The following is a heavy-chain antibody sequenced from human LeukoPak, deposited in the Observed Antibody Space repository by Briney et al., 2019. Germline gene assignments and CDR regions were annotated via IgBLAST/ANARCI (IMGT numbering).Heavy chain of an antibody. V-gene: IGHV3-30*18. Sequence: GGSLRLSCAASGFTFSSYWMHWVRQAPGKGLEWVAVISYDGSNKYYADSVKGRFTISRDNSKNTLYLQMNSLRAEDTAVYYCAKDKAIAVAYPISSWGQGTLVTVSS. CDR3: AKDKAIAVAYPISS. J-gene: IGHJ4*02. CDR2: ISYDGSNK. CDR1: GFTFSSYW. D-gene: IGHD6-19*01.